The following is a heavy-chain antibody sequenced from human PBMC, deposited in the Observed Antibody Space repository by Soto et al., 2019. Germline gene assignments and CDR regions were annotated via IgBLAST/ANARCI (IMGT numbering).Heavy chain of an antibody. CDR1: GGSISSYY. J-gene: IGHJ3*01. Sequence: QVQLQESGPGLAKPSETLSLTCTVSGGSISSYYWNWIRQSPGKGLEWIGYMYYSGSTKYNPSLKRRVTIALDTYKNQFSLNLRSVTAADTAVYYCARGTVLVVAANKYTDAFDFWGQGTMVTVSS. V-gene: IGHV4-59*01. CDR3: ARGTVLVVAANKYTDAFDF. CDR2: MYYSGST. D-gene: IGHD2-15*01.